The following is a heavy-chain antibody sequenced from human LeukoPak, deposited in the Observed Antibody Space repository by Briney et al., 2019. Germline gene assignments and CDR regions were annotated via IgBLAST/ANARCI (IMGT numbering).Heavy chain of an antibody. CDR1: GFTSSNYA. D-gene: IGHD2-15*01. J-gene: IGHJ4*02. V-gene: IGHV3-30*01. Sequence: PGGSLRLSCAASGFTSSNYAMHWVRQAPAKGLEWVAVISYDGGNKYYADSVKGRFPISRDNSKNTLYLQMNSLRPEDTAVYYCVRTDCTGGSCYPNFDYWGQGTLVTVSS. CDR3: VRTDCTGGSCYPNFDY. CDR2: ISYDGGNK.